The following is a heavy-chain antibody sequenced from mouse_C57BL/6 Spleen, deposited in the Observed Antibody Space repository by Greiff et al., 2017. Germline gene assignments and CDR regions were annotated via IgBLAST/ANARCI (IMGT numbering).Heavy chain of an antibody. J-gene: IGHJ1*03. CDR1: GFTFSSYA. CDR2: ISDGGSYT. Sequence: DVKLVESGGGLVKPGGSLKLSCAASGFTFSSYAMSWVRQTPEKRLEWVATISDGGSYTYYPDNVKGRFTISRDNAKNNLYLQMSHLKSEDTAMYYCARDRDYDGYWYFDVWGTGTTVTVSS. D-gene: IGHD2-4*01. CDR3: ARDRDYDGYWYFDV. V-gene: IGHV5-4*01.